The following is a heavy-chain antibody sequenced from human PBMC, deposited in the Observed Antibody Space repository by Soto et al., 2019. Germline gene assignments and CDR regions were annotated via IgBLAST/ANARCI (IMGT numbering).Heavy chain of an antibody. Sequence: ASVKVSCKASGGTFSSYTISWVRQAPGQGLEWMGRIIPILGIANYAQKFQGRVTITADKSTSTAYMELSSLRSEDTAVYYCASGSGSSLSWFDPWGQGTLVTVSS. CDR3: ASGSGSSLSWFDP. CDR1: GGTFSSYT. V-gene: IGHV1-69*02. J-gene: IGHJ5*02. D-gene: IGHD3-10*01. CDR2: IIPILGIA.